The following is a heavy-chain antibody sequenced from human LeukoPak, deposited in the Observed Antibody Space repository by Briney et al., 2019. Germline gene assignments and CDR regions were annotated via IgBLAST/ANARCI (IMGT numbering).Heavy chain of an antibody. V-gene: IGHV3-30*04. CDR3: AREPTWGNWFDP. Sequence: GGSLRLSCAASGFSFSSYGVHWVRQAPGRGLECVALISYDGTNKDYRDSVKGRFTISRDNAKNSLYLQMNSLRAEDTAVYYCAREPTWGNWFDPWGQGTLVTVSS. CDR1: GFSFSSYG. CDR2: ISYDGTNK. J-gene: IGHJ5*02. D-gene: IGHD3-16*01.